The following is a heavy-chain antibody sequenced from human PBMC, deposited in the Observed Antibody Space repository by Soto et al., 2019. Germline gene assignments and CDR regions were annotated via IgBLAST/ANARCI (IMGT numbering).Heavy chain of an antibody. J-gene: IGHJ6*02. CDR1: GGSVSSGNYF. D-gene: IGHD4-17*01. Sequence: KPSETLSLTCTVSGGSVSSGNYFWSWIRQPPGKGLEWIGYIHSSGSTNYNPSLKSRVTISVDTSRNQFSLKLTSVTAADTAVYYCAILTKPTAVTTAFRGGYGLDVWGQGTTVTVSS. CDR2: IHSSGST. V-gene: IGHV4-61*01. CDR3: AILTKPTAVTTAFRGGYGLDV.